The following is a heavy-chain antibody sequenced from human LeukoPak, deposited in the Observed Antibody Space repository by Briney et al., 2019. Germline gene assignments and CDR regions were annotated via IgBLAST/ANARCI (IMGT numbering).Heavy chain of an antibody. CDR1: GFTFRNYW. V-gene: IGHV3-23*01. D-gene: IGHD3-10*01. CDR3: AKRGIVIRAVIIVGFHKEAYYFDY. J-gene: IGHJ4*02. CDR2: ISGSGGST. Sequence: GGSLRLSCAAPGFTFRNYWMGWVRQAPGKGLEWVSAISGSGGSTYYADSVKGRFTISRDNSKNTLYLQMNSLRAEDTAVYFCAKRGIVIRAVIIVGFHKEAYYFDYWGQGALVTVSS.